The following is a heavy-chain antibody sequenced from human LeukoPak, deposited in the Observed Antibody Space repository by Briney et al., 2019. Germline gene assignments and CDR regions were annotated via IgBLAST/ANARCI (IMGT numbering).Heavy chain of an antibody. CDR2: IKQDGSEK. Sequence: GGSLRLSCAASGFTFSSYWMSWVRQAPGKGLEWVANIKQDGSEKYYVDSVKGRFTISRDNAKNSLYLQMNSLRAEDTAVYYCARDPKAYCGGDCYSNAFDIWGQGTMVTVSS. D-gene: IGHD2-21*02. J-gene: IGHJ3*02. CDR1: GFTFSSYW. CDR3: ARDPKAYCGGDCYSNAFDI. V-gene: IGHV3-7*03.